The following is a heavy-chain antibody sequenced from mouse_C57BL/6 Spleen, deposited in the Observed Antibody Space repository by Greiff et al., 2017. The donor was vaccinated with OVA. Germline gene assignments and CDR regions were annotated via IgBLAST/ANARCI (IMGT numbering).Heavy chain of an antibody. J-gene: IGHJ3*01. V-gene: IGHV14-1*01. CDR3: TTVDYSNSFAY. D-gene: IGHD2-5*01. Sequence: VQLKQSGAELVRPGASVKLSCTASGFNIKDYYMHWVKQRPEQGLEWIGRIDPEDGDTEYAPKFQGKATMTADTSSNTAYLQLSSLTTEDTAVYYCTTVDYSNSFAYWGQGTLVTVSA. CDR2: IDPEDGDT. CDR1: GFNIKDYY.